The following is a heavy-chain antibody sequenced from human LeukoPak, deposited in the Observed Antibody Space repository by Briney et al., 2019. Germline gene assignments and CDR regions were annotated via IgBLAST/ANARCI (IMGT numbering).Heavy chain of an antibody. Sequence: GGSLRLSCAASGFTFSSYAMSWVRQAPGKGLEWVSAISGSGGSTYYADSVKGRFTISRDNSKNTLYLQMNSLRAEDTAVYYCAKDSDFWSGYQDYWGQETLVTVSS. V-gene: IGHV3-23*01. J-gene: IGHJ4*02. D-gene: IGHD3-3*01. CDR1: GFTFSSYA. CDR3: AKDSDFWSGYQDY. CDR2: ISGSGGST.